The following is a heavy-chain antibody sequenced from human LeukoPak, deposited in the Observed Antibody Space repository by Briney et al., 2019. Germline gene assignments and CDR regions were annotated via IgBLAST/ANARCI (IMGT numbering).Heavy chain of an antibody. V-gene: IGHV4-59*01. CDR2: IYHSGST. CDR1: GGSISSYY. Sequence: SETLSLTCTVSGGSISSYYWSWIRQPPGKGLEWIGYIYHSGSTNYNPSLKSRVTISVDTSKNQFSLKLSSVTAADTAVYYCARGGVDYDSSGLIDSWGQGTLVTVSS. D-gene: IGHD3-22*01. J-gene: IGHJ4*02. CDR3: ARGGVDYDSSGLIDS.